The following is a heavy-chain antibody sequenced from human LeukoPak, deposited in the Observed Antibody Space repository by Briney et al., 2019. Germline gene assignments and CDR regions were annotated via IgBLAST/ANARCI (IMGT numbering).Heavy chain of an antibody. CDR2: ISSSSTTI. Sequence: GGSLRLSCAASGFTFTTYWMHWVRQAPGKGLEWVSCISSSSTTIYYADSVKGRFTVSRDNAKNSLYLQMNSLRVEDTAVYYCARGSDYLFDCWGQGTLVTVSS. J-gene: IGHJ4*02. CDR1: GFTFTTYW. V-gene: IGHV3-48*04. D-gene: IGHD4-17*01. CDR3: ARGSDYLFDC.